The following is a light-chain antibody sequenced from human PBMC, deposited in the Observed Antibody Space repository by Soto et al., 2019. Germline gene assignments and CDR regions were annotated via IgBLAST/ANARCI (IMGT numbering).Light chain of an antibody. CDR1: SGHSSYI. CDR3: ETWDSNTHTV. V-gene: IGLV4-60*02. Sequence: QLVLTQSSSASASLGSSVKLTCTLSSGHSSYIIAWHQQQPGKAPRYLMKLEGSGSYNKGSGVPDRFSGSSSGADRYLSIANLQHEDEDDYYCETWDSNTHTVFGGGTKLTVL. J-gene: IGLJ3*02. CDR2: LEGSGSY.